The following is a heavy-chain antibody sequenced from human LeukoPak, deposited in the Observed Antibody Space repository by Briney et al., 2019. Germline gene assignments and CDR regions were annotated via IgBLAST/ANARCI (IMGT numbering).Heavy chain of an antibody. D-gene: IGHD2-2*02. CDR1: GFTFSSYS. Sequence: GGSLRLSCAASGFTFSSYSMNWVRQAPGKGLEWVSSISSSSSYIYYADSVKGRFTISRDNAKNSLYLQMNSLRAEDTAMYYCARGRYCSSTSCYMGGDYWGQGTLVTVSS. CDR3: ARGRYCSSTSCYMGGDY. CDR2: ISSSSSYI. V-gene: IGHV3-21*01. J-gene: IGHJ4*02.